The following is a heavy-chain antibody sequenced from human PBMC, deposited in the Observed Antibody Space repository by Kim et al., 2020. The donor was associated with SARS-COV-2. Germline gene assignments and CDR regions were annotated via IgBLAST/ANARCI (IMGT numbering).Heavy chain of an antibody. J-gene: IGHJ4*02. CDR1: GGSISSGDYY. V-gene: IGHV4-30-4*01. Sequence: SETLSLTCTVSGGSISSGDYYWSWIRQPPGKGLEWIGYIYYSGSTYYNPSLKSRVTISVDTSKNQFSLKLSSVTAADTAVYYCARYYGSGQPGFDYWGQGTLVTVSS. D-gene: IGHD3-10*01. CDR2: IYYSGST. CDR3: ARYYGSGQPGFDY.